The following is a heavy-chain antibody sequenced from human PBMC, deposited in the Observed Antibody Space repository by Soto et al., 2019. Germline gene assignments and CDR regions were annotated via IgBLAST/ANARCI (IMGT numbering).Heavy chain of an antibody. Sequence: EVQLLESGGGLVHPGESLRLSCAASGFTFSSYCMSWVRQAPGKGLEWVSTISDSGGSTFYADSVKGRFTISRDNSKNTLFLQMNSLRPEGTAVYYCAKDHILVVPSVYDKCFDPWGQGTLVTVSS. J-gene: IGHJ5*02. CDR3: AKDHILVVPSVYDKCFDP. D-gene: IGHD2-2*01. CDR2: ISDSGGST. V-gene: IGHV3-23*01. CDR1: GFTFSSYC.